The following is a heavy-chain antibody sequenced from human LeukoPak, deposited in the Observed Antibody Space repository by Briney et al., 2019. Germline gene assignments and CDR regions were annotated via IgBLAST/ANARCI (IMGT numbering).Heavy chain of an antibody. CDR2: INHSGST. CDR1: GGSFSGYY. D-gene: IGHD3-10*01. Sequence: PSETLSLTCAVYGGSFSGYYWSWIRQPPGKGLEWIGEINHSGSTYYNPSLKSRVTISVDTSKNQFSLKLSSVTAADTAVYYCARWFGELALGLYYFDYWGQGTLVTVSS. V-gene: IGHV4-34*01. CDR3: ARWFGELALGLYYFDY. J-gene: IGHJ4*02.